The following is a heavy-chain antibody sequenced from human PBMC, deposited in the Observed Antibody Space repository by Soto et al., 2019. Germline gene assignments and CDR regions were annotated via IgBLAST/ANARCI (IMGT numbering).Heavy chain of an antibody. D-gene: IGHD2-2*03. V-gene: IGHV4-39*01. CDR2: IYYSGST. Sequence: SETLSLTCTFSVGSISSSSYYWGWIRQPPGKGLEWIGNIYYSGSTYYNPSLKGRLTISIDTSRNQISLKLSSVTAADTAVYYCARLPLDVVVVPAAVAWWFDPWGQGTLVTVSS. CDR3: ARLPLDVVVVPAAVAWWFDP. CDR1: VGSISSSSYY. J-gene: IGHJ5*02.